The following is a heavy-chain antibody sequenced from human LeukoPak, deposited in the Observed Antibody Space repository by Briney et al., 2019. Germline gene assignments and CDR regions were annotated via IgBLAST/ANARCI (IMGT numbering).Heavy chain of an antibody. CDR2: IDSTSTTI. CDR1: GFTFSRYS. V-gene: IGHV3-48*04. D-gene: IGHD5-24*01. J-gene: IGHJ4*02. Sequence: GGSLRLACAASGFTFSRYSFNWVRQAPGKGLEWISYIDSTSTTIHYANSVKGRFTISRDNAKNSLYLQMNSLRAEDTALYYCAKGASRDGYTYDYWGQGTLVTVSS. CDR3: AKGASRDGYTYDY.